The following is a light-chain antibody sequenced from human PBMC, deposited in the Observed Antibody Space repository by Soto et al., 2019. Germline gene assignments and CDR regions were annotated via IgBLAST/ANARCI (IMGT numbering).Light chain of an antibody. Sequence: EIVMTQSPATLSVSPGERATLSCRASQSIGSNLAWYQQKPGQAPRRLIYGASTRATGIPAKFSGSGSGTEFTLTISSLQSEDFAVYYCQHYNYWARLTFGGGTKVEIK. CDR3: QHYNYWARLT. J-gene: IGKJ4*01. V-gene: IGKV3-15*01. CDR1: QSIGSN. CDR2: GAS.